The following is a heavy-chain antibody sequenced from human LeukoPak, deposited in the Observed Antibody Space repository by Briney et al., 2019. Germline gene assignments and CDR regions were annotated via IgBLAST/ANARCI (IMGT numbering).Heavy chain of an antibody. Sequence: GGSLRLSCAASGFTFSSYWMHWVRQAPGKGLVWVSRINSDGSSTSYADSVKGRFTISRDNAKNTLYLQMNSLRAEDTAVYYCARAVSNYYYYYGMDVWGQGTTVTVSS. V-gene: IGHV3-74*01. D-gene: IGHD2-8*01. CDR3: ARAVSNYYYYYGMDV. CDR1: GFTFSSYW. J-gene: IGHJ6*02. CDR2: INSDGSST.